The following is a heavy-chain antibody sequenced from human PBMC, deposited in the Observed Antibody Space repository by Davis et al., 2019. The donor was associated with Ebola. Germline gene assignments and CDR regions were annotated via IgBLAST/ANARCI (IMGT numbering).Heavy chain of an antibody. CDR1: GFTVSSNH. V-gene: IGHV3-9*01. J-gene: IGHJ4*02. Sequence: PGGSLRLSCTASGFTVSSNHMSWVRQAPGKGLEWVAGVSWNGASLAYAGSVKGRFTISRDNARNSLFLQMNNLRFEDTALYYCVAQGGLTGISINYWGQGTQVTVSS. D-gene: IGHD3-9*01. CDR2: VSWNGASL. CDR3: VAQGGLTGISINY.